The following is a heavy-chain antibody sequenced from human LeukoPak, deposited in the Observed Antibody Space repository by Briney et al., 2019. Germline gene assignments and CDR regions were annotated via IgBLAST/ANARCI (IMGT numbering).Heavy chain of an antibody. V-gene: IGHV4-39*07. CDR2: IYYTGST. J-gene: IGHJ4*02. D-gene: IGHD5-18*01. CDR1: GGSMFSSSYY. Sequence: SETLSLTCTVSGGSMFSSSYYWGWIRQPPGKGLEWIGTIYYTGSTYYNPSLKSRVTISVDTSKNQFSLKLSSVTAADTAVYYCAAAWVPSSVDTAMVFDYWGQGTLVTVSS. CDR3: AAAWVPSSVDTAMVFDY.